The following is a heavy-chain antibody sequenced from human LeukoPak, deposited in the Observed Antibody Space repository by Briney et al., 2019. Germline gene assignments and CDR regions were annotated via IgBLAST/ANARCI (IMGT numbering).Heavy chain of an antibody. Sequence: GGSLTLSCAASGVTFSDYAMNWVRLAPGTGLQWVSSISGGGGSTYYADSVKGRFSISRDNSKNTLSLQMNSLRAEDTALYYCVKGGQRYDFWRFDYWGQGTVVTVSS. CDR3: VKGGQRYDFWRFDY. CDR2: ISGGGGST. D-gene: IGHD3-3*01. CDR1: GVTFSDYA. J-gene: IGHJ4*02. V-gene: IGHV3-23*01.